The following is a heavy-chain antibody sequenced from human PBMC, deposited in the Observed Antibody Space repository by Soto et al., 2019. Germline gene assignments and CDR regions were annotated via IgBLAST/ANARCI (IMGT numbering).Heavy chain of an antibody. Sequence: GGSLRLSCAASGFTFSSYAMSWVRQAPGKGLEWVSAISGSGGSTYYADSVKGRFTISRDNSKNTLYLQMNSLRAEDTAVYYCAKECPYSSSWYCNWFDPWGQGTLVTVSS. D-gene: IGHD6-13*01. CDR2: ISGSGGST. V-gene: IGHV3-23*01. J-gene: IGHJ5*02. CDR3: AKECPYSSSWYCNWFDP. CDR1: GFTFSSYA.